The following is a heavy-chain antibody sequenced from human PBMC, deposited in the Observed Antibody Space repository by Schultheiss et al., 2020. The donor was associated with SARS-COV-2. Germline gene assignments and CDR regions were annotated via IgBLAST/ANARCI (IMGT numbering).Heavy chain of an antibody. CDR2: INHSGST. CDR3: AGAGRYSGPSVY. CDR1: GGSFSGYY. V-gene: IGHV4-34*01. D-gene: IGHD1-26*01. J-gene: IGHJ4*02. Sequence: SETLSLTCAVYGGSFSGYYWSWIRQPPGKGLEWIGEINHSGSTNYNPSLKSRVTISVDTSKNQFSLKLSSVTAADTAVYYCAGAGRYSGPSVYWGQGTLVTVSS.